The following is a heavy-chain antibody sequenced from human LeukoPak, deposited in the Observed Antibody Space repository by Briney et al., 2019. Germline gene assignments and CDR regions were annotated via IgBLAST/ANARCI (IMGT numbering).Heavy chain of an antibody. D-gene: IGHD3-10*01. CDR2: IYYSGST. CDR3: ARGGTGYYFEY. J-gene: IGHJ4*02. CDR1: GGSISSYY. V-gene: IGHV4-59*01. Sequence: SETLSLTCTVSGGSISSYYWGWFRQPPGKGLEWIGYIYYSGSTNYNPSLKSRVTISVDASKNQFSLKLSSMTAADTAVYYCARGGTGYYFEYWGQGTLVTVSS.